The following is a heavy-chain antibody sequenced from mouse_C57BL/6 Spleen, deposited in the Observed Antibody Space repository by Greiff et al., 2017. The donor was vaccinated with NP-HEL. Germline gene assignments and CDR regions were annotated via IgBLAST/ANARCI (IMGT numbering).Heavy chain of an antibody. Sequence: EVKVVESGGGLVKPGGSLKLSCAASGFTFSDYGMHWVRQAPEKGLEWVAYISSGSSTIYYADTVKGRFTISRDNAKNTLFLQMTSLRSEDTAMYYCAREGYYGSSPYAMDYWGQGTSVTVSS. V-gene: IGHV5-17*01. D-gene: IGHD1-1*01. CDR1: GFTFSDYG. J-gene: IGHJ4*01. CDR2: ISSGSSTI. CDR3: AREGYYGSSPYAMDY.